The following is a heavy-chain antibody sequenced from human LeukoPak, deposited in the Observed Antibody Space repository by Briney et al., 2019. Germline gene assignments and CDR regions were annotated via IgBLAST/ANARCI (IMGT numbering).Heavy chain of an antibody. CDR3: ARGSGHQWLVRVAWLV. CDR1: GGSISSGGYY. CDR2: IYYSGST. J-gene: IGHJ4*02. D-gene: IGHD6-19*01. V-gene: IGHV4-31*03. Sequence: SETLSLTCTVSGGSISSGGYYWSWIRQHPGKGLEWIVYIYYSGSTYYNPSLKSRVTISVDTSKNQFSLKLSSVTAADTAVYYCARGSGHQWLVRVAWLVWGQGTLVTVSS.